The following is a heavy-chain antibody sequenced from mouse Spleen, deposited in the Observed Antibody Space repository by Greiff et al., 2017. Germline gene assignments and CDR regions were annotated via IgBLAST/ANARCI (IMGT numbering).Heavy chain of an antibody. CDR2: ISSGGSYT. CDR3: ARPRGPYYAMDY. V-gene: IGHV5-9-3*01. J-gene: IGHJ4*01. CDR1: GFTFSSYA. Sequence: DVQLAESGGGLVKPGGSLKLSCAASGFTFSSYAMSWVRQTPEKRLEWVATISSGGSYTYYPDSVKGRFTISRDNAKNTLYLQMSSLRSEDTAMYYCARPRGPYYAMDYWGQGTSVTVSS.